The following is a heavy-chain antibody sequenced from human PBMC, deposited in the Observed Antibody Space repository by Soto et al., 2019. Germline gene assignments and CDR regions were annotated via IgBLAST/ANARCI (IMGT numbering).Heavy chain of an antibody. Sequence: QVQLVQSGAEVKKPGSSVKVSCKASGGTFSSYAISWVRQAPGQGLEWMGGIIPIFGTANYAQKFQGRVTITADESTSTAYMELSSLRSEDTAVYYCAGAQYYYDSSGSYDAFDIWGQGTMVTVSS. J-gene: IGHJ3*02. CDR3: AGAQYYYDSSGSYDAFDI. CDR1: GGTFSSYA. V-gene: IGHV1-69*01. CDR2: IIPIFGTA. D-gene: IGHD3-22*01.